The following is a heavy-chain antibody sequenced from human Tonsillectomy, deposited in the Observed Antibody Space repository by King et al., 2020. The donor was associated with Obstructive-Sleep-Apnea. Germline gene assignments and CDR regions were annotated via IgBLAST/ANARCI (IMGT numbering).Heavy chain of an antibody. D-gene: IGHD2-21*02. Sequence: LQLQESGPGLVKPSETLSLTCTVSGGSISRSSNYWGWIRQPPGKGLEWIGNIYYSGNTYSNPSLKSRVTISVDTSKNQISLNLSSVTAADTAVYYCAGGGAVTAPNWYFDLWGRGTLVTVSS. CDR1: GGSISRSSNY. J-gene: IGHJ2*01. CDR3: AGGGAVTAPNWYFDL. V-gene: IGHV4-39*07. CDR2: IYYSGNT.